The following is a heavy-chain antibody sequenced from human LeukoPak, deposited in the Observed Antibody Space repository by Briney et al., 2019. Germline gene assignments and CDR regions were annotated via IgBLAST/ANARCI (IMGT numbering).Heavy chain of an antibody. J-gene: IGHJ4*02. D-gene: IGHD2-21*01. CDR3: ARGGESSVNDY. V-gene: IGHV3-21*01. Sequence: GGSLRLSCVASGFTFTSYDMNWLRQAPGKGLEWVSSITSRRGYIYYADSVKGRFTISRDNAKKSLYLQMNSLRAEDTAVYYCARGGESSVNDYWGQGTLVTVSS. CDR2: ITSRRGYI. CDR1: GFTFTSYD.